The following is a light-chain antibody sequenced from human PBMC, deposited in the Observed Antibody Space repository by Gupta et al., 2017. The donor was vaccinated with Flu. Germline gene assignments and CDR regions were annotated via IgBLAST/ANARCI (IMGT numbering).Light chain of an antibody. V-gene: IGLV3-21*02. CDR2: DDS. Sequence: GQTSTSTGGRSNVGGNNVVWSQQKPAPTPMLLMFDDSRRRSAMPARFSASNYAATATITIIWVQAGDEADYYYQVSDTSSNIVVFGGGTKLTVL. CDR3: QVSDTSSNIVV. J-gene: IGLJ2*01. CDR1: NVGGNN.